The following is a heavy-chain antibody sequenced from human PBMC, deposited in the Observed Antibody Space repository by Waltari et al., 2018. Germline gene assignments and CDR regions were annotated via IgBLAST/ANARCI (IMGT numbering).Heavy chain of an antibody. CDR3: ARDSWASHTGVVTYYYHMDV. CDR2: MSYDGHNR. Sequence: QVQLVESGGGVVQPGGSLRLSCAASGFTFSNYAMHWVRQAPGKGLEWVAVMSYDGHNRYYADSMKGRFTISRDNSKNTLYLQINSLRPEDTAVYHCARDSWASHTGVVTYYYHMDVWGKGTTVTVSS. V-gene: IGHV3-30-3*01. CDR1: GFTFSNYA. D-gene: IGHD5-18*01. J-gene: IGHJ6*03.